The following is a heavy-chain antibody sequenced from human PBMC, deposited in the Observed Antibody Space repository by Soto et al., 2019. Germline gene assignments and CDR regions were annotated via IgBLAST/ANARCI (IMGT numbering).Heavy chain of an antibody. V-gene: IGHV4-31*03. D-gene: IGHD3-16*01. Sequence: TLSLTCTVSGGSISSGGYYWSWIRQHPGKGLEWIGYIYYSGSTYYNPSLKSRVTISVDTSKNQFSLKLSSVTAADTAVYYTAREPKAIMAYYYYSGMDVCGQGTTVTVSS. CDR1: GGSISSGGYY. J-gene: IGHJ6*02. CDR2: IYYSGST. CDR3: AREPKAIMAYYYYSGMDV.